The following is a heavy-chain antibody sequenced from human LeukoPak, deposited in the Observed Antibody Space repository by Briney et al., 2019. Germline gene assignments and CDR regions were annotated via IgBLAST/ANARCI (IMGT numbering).Heavy chain of an antibody. D-gene: IGHD2-2*02. CDR2: ISAYNGNT. J-gene: IGHJ4*02. CDR1: GYTFTSYG. CDR3: ARSDCSSTSCYTPGGD. V-gene: IGHV1-18*01. Sequence: ASVKVSCKASGYTFTSYGISWVRQAPGQGLEWMGWISAYNGNTNYAQKLQGRVTMTTDTSTSTAYMELSSLRSEDTAVYYCARSDCSSTSCYTPGGDWGQGTLVTVSS.